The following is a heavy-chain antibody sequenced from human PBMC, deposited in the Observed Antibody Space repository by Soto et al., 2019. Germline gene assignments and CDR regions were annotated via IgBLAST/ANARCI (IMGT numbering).Heavy chain of an antibody. CDR3: ATDSGAREQYYYYGMDV. CDR2: FDPEDGET. V-gene: IGHV1-24*01. CDR1: GYTLTELS. D-gene: IGHD3-10*01. Sequence: ASVKVSCKVSGYTLTELSMHWVRQAPGKGLEWMGGFDPEDGETIYAQKFQGRVTMTEDTSTDTAYMELSSLRSEDTAVYYCATDSGAREQYYYYGMDVWGQGTTVTVSS. J-gene: IGHJ6*02.